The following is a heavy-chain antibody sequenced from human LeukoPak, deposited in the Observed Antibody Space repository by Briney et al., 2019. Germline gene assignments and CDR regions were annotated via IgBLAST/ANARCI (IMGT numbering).Heavy chain of an antibody. CDR3: ARSRKTLRRDGYNYFDY. V-gene: IGHV3-53*01. CDR1: GFTVSSNY. Sequence: PGGSLRLSCAASGFTVSSNYMSWVRQAPGKGLEWVSIIYTGGSTYYADSVKGRFTISRDNSKNTLYLQMNSLRAEDTAVYYCARSRKTLRRDGYNYFDYWGQGTLVTVSS. D-gene: IGHD5-24*01. CDR2: IYTGGST. J-gene: IGHJ4*02.